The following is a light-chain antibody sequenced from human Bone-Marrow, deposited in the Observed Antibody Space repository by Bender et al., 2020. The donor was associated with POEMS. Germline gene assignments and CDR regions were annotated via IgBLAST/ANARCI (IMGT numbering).Light chain of an antibody. Sequence: QSALTQPASVSGSPGQSITISCTGTSSDVGAYNYVSWFQQHPGEAPKLMVYDVTNRPSGVSTRFSGSKSGNTASLTISGLQAEDEADYYCTSYTRSSTLDYVFGTGTKVTVL. V-gene: IGLV2-14*03. CDR1: SSDVGAYNY. J-gene: IGLJ1*01. CDR2: DVT. CDR3: TSYTRSSTLDYV.